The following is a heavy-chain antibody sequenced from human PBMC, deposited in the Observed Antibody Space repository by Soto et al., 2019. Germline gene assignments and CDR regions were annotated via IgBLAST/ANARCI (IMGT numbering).Heavy chain of an antibody. CDR2: IIPIFGTA. V-gene: IGHV1-69*12. D-gene: IGHD3-10*01. CDR1: GGTFSSYA. CDR3: ASGADTGSYYYYGMDF. J-gene: IGHJ6*02. Sequence: QVQLVQSGAEVKKPGSSVKGSCKASGGTFSSYAISWVRQAPGQGLEWMGGIIPIFGTANYAQKFQGRVRITADAPTSTAYMELSSLRSEDTAVYYCASGADTGSYYYYGMDFWGQGTTVTVSS.